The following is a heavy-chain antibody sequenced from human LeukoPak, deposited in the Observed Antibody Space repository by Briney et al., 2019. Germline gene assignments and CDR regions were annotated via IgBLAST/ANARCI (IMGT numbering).Heavy chain of an antibody. V-gene: IGHV1-8*01. CDR2: MNPNSGNT. Sequence: ASVKVSCKASGYTFTSYDINWVRQAPGQGLEWMGWMNPNSGNTGYAQTFQGRVTMTRNTSISTAYMELSSLRSEDTAVYYCARVKGIAAAGFLFDYWGQGTLVTVSS. J-gene: IGHJ4*02. D-gene: IGHD6-13*01. CDR1: GYTFTSYD. CDR3: ARVKGIAAAGFLFDY.